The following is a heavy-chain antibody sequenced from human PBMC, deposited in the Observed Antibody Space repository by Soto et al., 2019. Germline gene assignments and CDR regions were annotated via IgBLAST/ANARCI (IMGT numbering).Heavy chain of an antibody. J-gene: IGHJ6*02. CDR2: IIPIFGTA. Sequence: QVQLVQSGAEVKKPGSSVKVSCKASGGTFSSYAISWVRQAPGQGLEWMGGIIPIFGTANYAQKFQGRVTITADESTSTAYMELSSLRSEDTAVYYCARDLGGRVRGVPSHYGMDVWGQGTTVTVSS. V-gene: IGHV1-69*01. CDR1: GGTFSSYA. D-gene: IGHD3-10*01. CDR3: ARDLGGRVRGVPSHYGMDV.